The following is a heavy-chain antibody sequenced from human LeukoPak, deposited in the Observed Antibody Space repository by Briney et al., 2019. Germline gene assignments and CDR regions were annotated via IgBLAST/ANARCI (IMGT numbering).Heavy chain of an antibody. CDR1: GYTFTNYG. CDR2: ISTYNDNT. CDR3: ARGGSSGWYRLNYYYGMDD. D-gene: IGHD6-19*01. Sequence: GASVKVSCTASGYTFTNYGISWVRQAPGQGLEWMGWISTYNDNTNYAQRLQGRVTMTRNTSISTAYMELSSLRSEDTAVYYCARGGSSGWYRLNYYYGMDDWGQGTTVTVSS. V-gene: IGHV1-18*01. J-gene: IGHJ6*02.